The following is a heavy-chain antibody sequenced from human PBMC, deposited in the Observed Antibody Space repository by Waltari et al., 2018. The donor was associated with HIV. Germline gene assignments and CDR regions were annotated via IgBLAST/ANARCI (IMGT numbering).Heavy chain of an antibody. J-gene: IGHJ4*02. D-gene: IGHD4-17*01. V-gene: IGHV4-39*07. Sequence: QLPLQESGPGLVKPSETLSLTCTVSGGSTTSSSYYWGWICQPPGKGLEWIGSIYYSGSTYYNPSLKSRVTISVDTSKNQFSLKLSSVTAADTAVYYCARDEATTVTTQGNYWGQGTLVTVSS. CDR2: IYYSGST. CDR1: GGSTTSSSYY. CDR3: ARDEATTVTTQGNY.